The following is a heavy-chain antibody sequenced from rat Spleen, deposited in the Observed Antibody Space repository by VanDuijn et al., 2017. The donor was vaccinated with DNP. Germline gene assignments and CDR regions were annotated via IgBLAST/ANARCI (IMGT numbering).Heavy chain of an antibody. CDR2: INWDGNST. CDR3: TSNPHIRTAAPFDY. D-gene: IGHD3-8*01. Sequence: EVQLVESGGGLVQPGRSLKLSCAASGFTFSNYGMAWVRQAPTKGLKWVATINWDGNSTHYRYTVKGRFNISRDNAKSTLYLQVNSLRSEDTATYYCTSNPHIRTAAPFDYWGQGVMVTVSS. V-gene: IGHV5-29*01. CDR1: GFTFSNYG. J-gene: IGHJ2*01.